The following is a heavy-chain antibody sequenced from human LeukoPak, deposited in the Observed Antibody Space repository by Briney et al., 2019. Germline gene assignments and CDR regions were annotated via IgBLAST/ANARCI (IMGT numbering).Heavy chain of an antibody. CDR2: INHSGST. D-gene: IGHD6-19*01. Sequence: SETLSLTCAVYGGSFSGYYWSWIRQPPGKGLEWIGEINHSGSTNYDSSLKSRVTISVDTSKNQFSLKLSSVTAADTAVYYCARGRVWHSSGWYPYWGQGTLVTVSS. J-gene: IGHJ4*02. CDR3: ARGRVWHSSGWYPY. CDR1: GGSFSGYY. V-gene: IGHV4-34*01.